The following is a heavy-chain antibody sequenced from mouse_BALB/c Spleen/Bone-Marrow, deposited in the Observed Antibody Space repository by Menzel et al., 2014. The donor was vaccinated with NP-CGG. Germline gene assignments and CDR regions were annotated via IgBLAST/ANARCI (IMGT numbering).Heavy chain of an antibody. CDR1: GYTFTSYY. D-gene: IGHD4-1*01. Sequence: QVQLQQSGAELVEPGASVKLSCKASGYTFTSYYMYWVKQRPGQGLEWIGEINPSNGGTNFNEKFKSRATLTVDKSSSTAYMQLSSLTSEDSAVYYCTRGRTWDLHYWGKGTPLTVTS. CDR2: INPSNGGT. V-gene: IGHV1S81*02. J-gene: IGHJ2*01. CDR3: TRGRTWDLHY.